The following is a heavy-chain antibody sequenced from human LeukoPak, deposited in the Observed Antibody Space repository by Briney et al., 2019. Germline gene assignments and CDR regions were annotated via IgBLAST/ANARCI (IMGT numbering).Heavy chain of an antibody. D-gene: IGHD2-8*02. J-gene: IGHJ4*01. Sequence: GGSLRLSCAASELNFENHWMHWVRQVPRKGLEWVSRTDAGGSSTSYADSVRGRFSISRDNGKSTLYLQMNSLRVEDTAAYYCARGPPTGGGAYVGDYWGHGTLVTVSS. CDR1: ELNFENHW. CDR3: ARGPPTGGGAYVGDY. V-gene: IGHV3-74*01. CDR2: TDAGGSST.